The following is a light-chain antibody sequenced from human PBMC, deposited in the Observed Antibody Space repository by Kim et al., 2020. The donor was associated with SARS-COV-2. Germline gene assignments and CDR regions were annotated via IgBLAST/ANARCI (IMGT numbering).Light chain of an antibody. J-gene: IGKJ2*01. CDR3: QQYGRSPYT. CDR1: QGIGSTY. Sequence: DIVLTQSPDTLSLSPGERASLSCRASQGIGSTYLAWYQQVPGQAPRLLIYAASSRATGIPDRFSGSGSGKDFTLTISGLEPEDFAVYYCQQYGRSPYTFGQGTKLEI. V-gene: IGKV3-20*01. CDR2: AAS.